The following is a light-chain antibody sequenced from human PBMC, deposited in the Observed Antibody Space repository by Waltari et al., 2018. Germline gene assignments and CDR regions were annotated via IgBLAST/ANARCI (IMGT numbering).Light chain of an antibody. V-gene: IGLV2-14*03. CDR3: DSKSSSSPHV. J-gene: IGLJ1*01. Sequence: QSALTQPASVSGSPGQSITVSCTGTSRELATYHYVSWYQQHPGKAPKLMIYDVSSRPSGVSNRFSGSKSGNTASLTISGLQAEDEADYYCDSKSSSSPHVFGTGTKVTVL. CDR1: SRELATYHY. CDR2: DVS.